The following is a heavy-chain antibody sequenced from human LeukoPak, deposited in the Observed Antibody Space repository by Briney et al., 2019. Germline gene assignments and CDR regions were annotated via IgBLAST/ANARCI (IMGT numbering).Heavy chain of an antibody. CDR1: GGTFSSYA. Sequence: HWASVKVSCKASGGTFSSYAISWVRQAPGQGLEWMGRIIPILVIANYAQKFQGRVTIIADKSTSTAYMELSSLRSEDTAVYYCARERCSGGSCYPGPPFDPWGQGTLVTVSS. V-gene: IGHV1-69*04. CDR3: ARERCSGGSCYPGPPFDP. J-gene: IGHJ5*02. CDR2: IIPILVIA. D-gene: IGHD2-15*01.